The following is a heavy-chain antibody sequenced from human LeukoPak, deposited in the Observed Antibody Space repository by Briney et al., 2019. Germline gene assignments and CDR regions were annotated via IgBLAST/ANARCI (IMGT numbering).Heavy chain of an antibody. CDR1: GFTFSSYA. CDR2: ISYDGSNK. J-gene: IGHJ4*02. CDR3: ARGADYGGNSY. Sequence: GGSLRLSCAASGFTFSSYAMHWVRQAPGKGLEWVAVISYDGSNKYYADSVKGRFTISRDNSKNTLYLQMNSLRAEDTAVYYCARGADYGGNSYWGQGTVVTVSS. D-gene: IGHD4-23*01. V-gene: IGHV3-30-3*01.